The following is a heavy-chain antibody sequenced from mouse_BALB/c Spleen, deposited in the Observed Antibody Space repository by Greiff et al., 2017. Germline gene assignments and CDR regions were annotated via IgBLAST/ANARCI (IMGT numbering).Heavy chain of an antibody. J-gene: IGHJ2*01. V-gene: IGHV14-3*02. CDR1: GFNIQDTY. CDR3: ASREADYYGSMDY. D-gene: IGHD1-1*01. Sequence: VQLQQSGAELVKPGASVKLSCTASGFNIQDTYMHWVKQRPEQGLEWIGRIDPANGNTKYDPKFQGKATITADTSSNTAYLQLSSLTSEDTAVDYCASREADYYGSMDYWGQGTTLTVSS. CDR2: IDPANGNT.